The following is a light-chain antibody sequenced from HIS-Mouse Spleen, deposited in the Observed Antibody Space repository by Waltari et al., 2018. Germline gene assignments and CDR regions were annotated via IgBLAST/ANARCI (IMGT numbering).Light chain of an antibody. Sequence: EIVLTQSPGTLSLSPGERATLSCRASQSVSSSYLAWYQQKPGQAPRLLIYGASSRATGFPDRFSGSGSGTDFTLTISRLEPEDFAVYYCQQYGSSPPWPFGQGTKVEIK. V-gene: IGKV3-20*01. J-gene: IGKJ1*01. CDR1: QSVSSSY. CDR2: GAS. CDR3: QQYGSSPPWP.